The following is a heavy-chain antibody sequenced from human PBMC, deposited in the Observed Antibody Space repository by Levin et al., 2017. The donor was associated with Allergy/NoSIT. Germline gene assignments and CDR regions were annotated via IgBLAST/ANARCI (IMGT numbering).Heavy chain of an antibody. D-gene: IGHD3-22*01. CDR3: ARGGGGAYYYDSSGYYGDDY. J-gene: IGHJ4*02. Sequence: GGSLRLSCAASGFTFSDYYMSWIRQAPGKGLEWVSYISSSGSTIYYADSVKGRFTISRDNAKNSLYLQMNSLRAEDTAVYYCARGGGGAYYYDSSGYYGDDYWGQGTLVTVSS. CDR1: GFTFSDYY. V-gene: IGHV3-11*01. CDR2: ISSSGSTI.